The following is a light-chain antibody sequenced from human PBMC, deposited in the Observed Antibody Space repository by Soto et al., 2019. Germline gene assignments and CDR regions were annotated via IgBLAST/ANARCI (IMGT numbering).Light chain of an antibody. CDR2: DVS. Sequence: QSVLTQPASVSGSPGQSITISCTGTSSDDGGYNYVSWYQQQPGKAPKFMIYDVSNRPSGVSNRFSGSKSGNTASLTISGLQAEDEADYYCCSYTTSNTRQIVVGTGTKVTVL. CDR3: CSYTTSNTRQIV. V-gene: IGLV2-14*01. CDR1: SSDDGGYNY. J-gene: IGLJ1*01.